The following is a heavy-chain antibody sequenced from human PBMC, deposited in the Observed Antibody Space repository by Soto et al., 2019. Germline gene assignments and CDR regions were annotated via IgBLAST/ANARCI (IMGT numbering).Heavy chain of an antibody. CDR1: GFTFSSYG. V-gene: IGHV3-33*01. Sequence: QVQLVESGGGVVQPGRSLRLSCAASGFTFSSYGMHWVRQAPGKGLEWVAVIWDDGSNKYYADSVKGRFTISRDNSKNTLYLEMNSLRAEDTAVYYCARGRGATTWANYGMDVWGQGTTVTVSS. CDR2: IWDDGSNK. CDR3: ARGRGATTWANYGMDV. D-gene: IGHD1-26*01. J-gene: IGHJ6*02.